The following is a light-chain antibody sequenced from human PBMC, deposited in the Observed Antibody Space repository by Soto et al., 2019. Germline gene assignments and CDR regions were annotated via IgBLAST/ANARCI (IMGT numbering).Light chain of an antibody. J-gene: IGLJ2*01. Sequence: QSVLTQPPSVSGAPGQRVIISCTGSSSNIGAGFDVYWQQQLPGTAPKLLINGNNNRHSGVPDRFSGSKSGTSASLASSGLQAEDEVDYYCQSYDSSLRGSVFGGGTKLTVL. CDR2: GNN. V-gene: IGLV1-40*01. CDR3: QSYDSSLRGSV. CDR1: SSNIGAGFD.